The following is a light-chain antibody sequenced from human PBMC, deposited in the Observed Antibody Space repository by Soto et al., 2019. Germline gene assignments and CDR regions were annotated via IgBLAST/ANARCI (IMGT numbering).Light chain of an antibody. J-gene: IGLJ1*01. V-gene: IGLV2-14*01. CDR1: SSDVGGYNC. CDR3: SSYTSAGNYV. CDR2: DVI. Sequence: QAVLTQPASVSGSPGHSIAISCTGTSSDVGGYNCVSWYQQHPGKSPKIMIFDVINRPSGVSNRFSGSKSGNTASLTISCLQAEDEADYYCSSYTSAGNYVFGTGTKVTV.